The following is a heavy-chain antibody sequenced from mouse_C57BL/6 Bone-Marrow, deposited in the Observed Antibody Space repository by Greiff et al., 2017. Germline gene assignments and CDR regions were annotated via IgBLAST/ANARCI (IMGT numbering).Heavy chain of an antibody. Sequence: QVQLQQSGAELVRPGASVKLSCKASGYTFTDYYINWVKQRPGQGLEWIARIYPGSGNTYYNEKFKGKATLTAEKSSSTAYMQLSSLTSEDSAVYFCARGGGRDYGNPWFAYWGQGTLVTVSA. J-gene: IGHJ3*01. CDR2: IYPGSGNT. V-gene: IGHV1-76*01. D-gene: IGHD2-1*01. CDR1: GYTFTDYY. CDR3: ARGGGRDYGNPWFAY.